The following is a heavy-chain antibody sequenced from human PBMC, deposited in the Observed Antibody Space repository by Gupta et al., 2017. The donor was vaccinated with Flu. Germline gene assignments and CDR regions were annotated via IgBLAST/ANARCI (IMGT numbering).Heavy chain of an antibody. J-gene: IGHJ4*02. V-gene: IGHV1-46*03. CDR3: ARVRPCGGDCYFFDY. Sequence: QVQLVQSGAEVRKPGASVKVSCKASGYTFTDSDMNWVRQAPGQGLEWLGLFNPGGGITSYAQKFQGRVTMTRHTSTSTVFMELNSLRFEDTAVYYCARVRPCGGDCYFFDYWGQGTLVTVSS. CDR1: GYTFTDSD. D-gene: IGHD2-21*02. CDR2: FNPGGGIT.